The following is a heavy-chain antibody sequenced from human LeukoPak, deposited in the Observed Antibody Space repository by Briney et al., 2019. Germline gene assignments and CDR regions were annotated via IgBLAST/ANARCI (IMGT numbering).Heavy chain of an antibody. V-gene: IGHV3-30-3*01. CDR2: SSFDGDNK. J-gene: IGHJ4*02. Sequence: PGGSLRLSCAVSGFALSMYTLHWVRQAPGKGLECVAISSFDGDNKYYADSVKGRFTNSRDNSKNTLYLQMNSLKTDDTAVYYCARVAAPRSNDYWGQGTLVTVSS. CDR3: ARVAAPRSNDY. CDR1: GFALSMYT. D-gene: IGHD6-13*01.